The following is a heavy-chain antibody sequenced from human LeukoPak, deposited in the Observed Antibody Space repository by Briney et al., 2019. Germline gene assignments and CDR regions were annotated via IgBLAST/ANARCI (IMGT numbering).Heavy chain of an antibody. V-gene: IGHV3-15*01. J-gene: IGHJ4*02. CDR3: TTYVCSGGSCYYFDN. Sequence: PSETLSLTCSVSGGSISTYYWSWVRQAPGKGQEWVGRIKSKTDGGTTDYAAPVKGRFTMSRDDSKNTLYLEMNSLKTEDTAVYYCTTYVCSGGSCYYFDNWGQGTLVTVSS. CDR1: GGSISTYY. D-gene: IGHD2-15*01. CDR2: IKSKTDGGTT.